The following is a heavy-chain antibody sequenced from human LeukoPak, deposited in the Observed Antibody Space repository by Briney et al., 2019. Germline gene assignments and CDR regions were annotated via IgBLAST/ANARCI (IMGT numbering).Heavy chain of an antibody. V-gene: IGHV1-69*04. D-gene: IGHD6-19*01. CDR3: ARLPGRVAVAGNFDY. J-gene: IGHJ4*02. Sequence: GSSVKVSCKASGGTFSSYAISWVRQAPGQGLEWMGRIIPILGIANYAQKFQGRVTITADKSTSTAYMELSSLRSEDTAVYYCARLPGRVAVAGNFDYWGQGTLVTVSS. CDR2: IIPILGIA. CDR1: GGTFSSYA.